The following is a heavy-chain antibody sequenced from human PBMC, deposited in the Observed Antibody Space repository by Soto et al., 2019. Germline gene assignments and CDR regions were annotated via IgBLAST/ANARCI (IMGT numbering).Heavy chain of an antibody. J-gene: IGHJ5*02. CDR2: ISAYNGNT. CDR1: GYTFTSYG. V-gene: IGHV1-18*01. D-gene: IGHD4-17*01. CDR3: AGDYGDYIGRKNWSDP. Sequence: ASVKVSCKASGYTFTSYGISWVRQAPGQGLEWMGWISAYNGNTNYAQKLQGRVTMTTDTSTSTAYMELRSLRSDDTAVYYCAGDYGDYIGRKNWSDPWGQGTLVTVSS.